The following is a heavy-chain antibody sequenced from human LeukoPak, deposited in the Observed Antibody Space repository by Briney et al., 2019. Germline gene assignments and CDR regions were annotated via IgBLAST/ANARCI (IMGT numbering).Heavy chain of an antibody. Sequence: ASETLSLTCTVSGASLSSGSYPWNWIRQPPGKGLEWIGYMFYRGSTNYNPSLKSRVTISVDSSKNQFSLNLSSVTAADTAVYYWARFHISTGSFHFWGQGTLVTVSS. J-gene: IGHJ4*02. CDR3: ARFHISTGSFHF. CDR1: GASLSSGSYP. D-gene: IGHD3-9*01. CDR2: MFYRGST. V-gene: IGHV4-61*01.